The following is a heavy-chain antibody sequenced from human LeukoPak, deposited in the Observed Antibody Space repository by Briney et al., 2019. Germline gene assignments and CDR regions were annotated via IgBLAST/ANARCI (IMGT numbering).Heavy chain of an antibody. J-gene: IGHJ4*02. Sequence: PGGSLRLSCAASGFSFRSYTMNWVRQAPGKGLEWLSYISSSSPIYYADSVKGRFTISRDNAKNSLYLQMNSLRDEDTAVYYCATEDSGRFHWGQGTLVTVSS. CDR1: GFSFRSYT. CDR2: ISSSSPI. D-gene: IGHD6-19*01. CDR3: ATEDSGRFH. V-gene: IGHV3-48*02.